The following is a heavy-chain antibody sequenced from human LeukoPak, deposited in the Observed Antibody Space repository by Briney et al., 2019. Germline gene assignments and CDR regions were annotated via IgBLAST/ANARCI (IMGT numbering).Heavy chain of an antibody. Sequence: ASVTVSCKASGYTFTSYGISWVRQAPGQGLEWMGWISAYNGNTNYAQKLQGRVTMTTDTSKSTAYMELRSLRAEDTAVYYCAKCTDVMDYYDSSGYYSLGGFDYWGQGTLVTVSS. CDR1: GYTFTSYG. CDR3: AKCTDVMDYYDSSGYYSLGGFDY. CDR2: ISAYNGNT. V-gene: IGHV1-18*01. J-gene: IGHJ4*02. D-gene: IGHD3-22*01.